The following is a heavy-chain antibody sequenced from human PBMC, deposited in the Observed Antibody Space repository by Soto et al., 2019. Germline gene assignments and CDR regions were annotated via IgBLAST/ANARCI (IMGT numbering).Heavy chain of an antibody. J-gene: IGHJ3*02. CDR2: IYYSGST. CDR3: ARDSDYGDYDAFDI. Sequence: QVQLQESGPGLVKPSQTLSLTCTVSGGSISSGGYYWSWIRQHPGKGLEWSGYIYYSGSTYYNPSLKSRVTIAVDTSKNQFSLKLSSVTAADTAVYYCARDSDYGDYDAFDIWGQGTMVTVSS. D-gene: IGHD4-17*01. CDR1: GGSISSGGYY. V-gene: IGHV4-31*03.